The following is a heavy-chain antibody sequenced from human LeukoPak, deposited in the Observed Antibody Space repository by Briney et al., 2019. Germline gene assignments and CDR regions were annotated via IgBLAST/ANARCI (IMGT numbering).Heavy chain of an antibody. V-gene: IGHV3-20*04. J-gene: IGHJ3*02. CDR3: AKPYSSGWFGAFDI. D-gene: IGHD6-19*01. CDR2: INWNGGIT. CDR1: GFTFDDYA. Sequence: GRSLRLSCAASGFTFDDYAMTWVRQAPGKGLEWVSGINWNGGITGYADSVKGRFTISRDNAKNSLYLQMNSLRAEDTALYYCAKPYSSGWFGAFDIWGQGTMVTVSS.